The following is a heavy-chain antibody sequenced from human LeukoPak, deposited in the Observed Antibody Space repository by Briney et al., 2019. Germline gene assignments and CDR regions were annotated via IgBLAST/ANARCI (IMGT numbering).Heavy chain of an antibody. CDR1: GGSISSSNW. V-gene: IGHV4-4*02. D-gene: IGHD3-10*01. Sequence: SGTLSLTCAVSGGSISSSNWWSWVRQPPGKGLEWIGEIYHSGSTNYNPSLKSRVTISVDKSKNQFSLKLSSVTAADTAVYYCARHASYYYGSGSYHFDYWGQGTLVTVSS. CDR3: ARHASYYYGSGSYHFDY. J-gene: IGHJ4*02. CDR2: IYHSGST.